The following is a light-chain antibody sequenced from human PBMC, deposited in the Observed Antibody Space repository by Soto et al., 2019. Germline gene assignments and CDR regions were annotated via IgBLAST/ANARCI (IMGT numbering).Light chain of an antibody. CDR1: SSNIGSNS. CDR3: AAWDDSMSGPV. CDR2: SHN. Sequence: QSVLTQPPSASETHGQRVTSSCSGSSSNIGSNSVNWYQQRPGTAPKLLMYSHNQRPSGVPDRFSGSKSGTSASLAISGLQSEDEADYYCAAWDDSMSGPVFGGGTKLTVL. J-gene: IGLJ2*01. V-gene: IGLV1-44*01.